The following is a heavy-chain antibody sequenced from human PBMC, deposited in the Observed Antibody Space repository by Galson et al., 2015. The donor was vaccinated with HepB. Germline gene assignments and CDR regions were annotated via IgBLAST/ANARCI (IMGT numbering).Heavy chain of an antibody. Sequence: SVKVSCKASGYTFTSYAMHWVRQAPGQRLEWMGWINAGNGNTKYSQKFQGRFTITRDTSASTAYMELSSLRSEDTAVYYCARDQAYYDFWSVSLGDYWGQGTLVTVSS. CDR1: GYTFTSYA. CDR2: INAGNGNT. CDR3: ARDQAYYDFWSVSLGDY. D-gene: IGHD3-3*01. J-gene: IGHJ4*02. V-gene: IGHV1-3*01.